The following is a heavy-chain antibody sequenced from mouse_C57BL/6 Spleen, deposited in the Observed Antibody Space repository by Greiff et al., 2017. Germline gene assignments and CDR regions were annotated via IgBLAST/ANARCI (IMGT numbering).Heavy chain of an antibody. CDR1: GYTFTSYW. Sequence: QVQLQQPGAELVMPGASVKLSCKASGYTFTSYWMHWVKQRPGQGLEWIGEIDPSDSYTNYNQKFKGKSTLTVDKSSSTAYMQLSSLTSEDSAVYYCARLGDMGFDDWGQGTTLTVSS. J-gene: IGHJ2*01. V-gene: IGHV1-69*01. D-gene: IGHD3-3*01. CDR3: ARLGDMGFDD. CDR2: IDPSDSYT.